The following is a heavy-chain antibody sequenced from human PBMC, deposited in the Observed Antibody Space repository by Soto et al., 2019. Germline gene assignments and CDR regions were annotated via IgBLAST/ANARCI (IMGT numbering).Heavy chain of an antibody. CDR3: ARDRSRGSSRGYYYYGMDV. D-gene: IGHD3-10*01. Sequence: PSETLSLTCTVSGGSISSGGYYWSWIRQHPGKGLEWIGYIYYSGSTYYNPSLKSRVTISVDTSKNQFSLKLSSVTAADTAVYYCARDRSRGSSRGYYYYGMDVWGQGTKVTVSS. V-gene: IGHV4-31*03. CDR1: GGSISSGGYY. CDR2: IYYSGST. J-gene: IGHJ6*02.